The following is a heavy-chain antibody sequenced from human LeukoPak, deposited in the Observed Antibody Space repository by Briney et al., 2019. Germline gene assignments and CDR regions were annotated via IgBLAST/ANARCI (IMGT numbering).Heavy chain of an antibody. CDR2: IYHSGST. CDR1: GYSISSGYY. Sequence: SETLSLTCAVSGYSISSGYYWGWIRQPPGKGLEWIGSIYHSGSTYYNPSLKSRVTISVDTSKNQFSLKLSSVTAADTAVCYCARVKDGDYVFDYWGQGTLVTVSS. CDR3: ARVKDGDYVFDY. D-gene: IGHD4-17*01. V-gene: IGHV4-38-2*01. J-gene: IGHJ4*02.